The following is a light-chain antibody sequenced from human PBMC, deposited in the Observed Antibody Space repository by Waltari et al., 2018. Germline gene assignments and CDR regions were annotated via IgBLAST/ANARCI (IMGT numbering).Light chain of an antibody. V-gene: IGLV2-14*03. CDR3: SSYTSSSTVV. CDR2: DVS. Sequence: QSALTQPASVSGSPGQSITISCPGTSSDVGGYNYVSWYPQHPGKAPKLMIYDVSNRPSGVSNRFSGSKSGNTASLTISGLQAEDEADYYCSSYTSSSTVVFGGGTKLTVL. CDR1: SSDVGGYNY. J-gene: IGLJ2*01.